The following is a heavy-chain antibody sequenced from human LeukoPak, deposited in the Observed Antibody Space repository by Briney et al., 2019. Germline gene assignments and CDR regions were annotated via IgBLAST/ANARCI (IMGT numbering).Heavy chain of an antibody. CDR1: GFTFGSYA. CDR3: AKDRPNYYGTNGHYYRRDGDC. CDR2: TSSSGETT. J-gene: IGHJ4*02. Sequence: GGSLRPSCVASGFTFGSYAMSWVRQAAGKGLEWVSSTSSSGETTYYADSVKGRFTISRDNSRNTLYLQMNSLRAEDTAVYYCAKDRPNYYGTNGHYYRRDGDCWGQGTLVTVSS. V-gene: IGHV3-23*01. D-gene: IGHD3-22*01.